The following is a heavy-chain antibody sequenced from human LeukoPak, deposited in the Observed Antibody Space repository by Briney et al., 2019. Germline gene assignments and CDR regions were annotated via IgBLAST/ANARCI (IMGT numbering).Heavy chain of an antibody. D-gene: IGHD1/OR15-1a*01. J-gene: IGHJ4*02. Sequence: GGSLRLSCAASGFTFSSFGVHWVRQAPGKGPEWVAVTWYDGTDKYYADSVKGRFTISRDNSKNTLYLQMNNLRADDTAVYYCARDLTSTGTSCFDYWGRGTLVTVS. CDR1: GFTFSSFG. CDR2: TWYDGTDK. CDR3: ARDLTSTGTSCFDY. V-gene: IGHV3-33*01.